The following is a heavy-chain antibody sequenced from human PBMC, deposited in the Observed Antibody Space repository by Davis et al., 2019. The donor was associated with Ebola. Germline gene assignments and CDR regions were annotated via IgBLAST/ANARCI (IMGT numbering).Heavy chain of an antibody. J-gene: IGHJ4*02. CDR1: GFTFSSYS. D-gene: IGHD2-15*01. Sequence: GGSLRLSCAASGFTFSSYSMNWVRQAPGKGLEWVSSISSSSSYIYYADSVKGRFAISRDNAKNSLYLQMNSLRAEDTAVYYCVREGGGSWGYWGQGTLVTVSS. CDR2: ISSSSSYI. V-gene: IGHV3-21*06. CDR3: VREGGGSWGY.